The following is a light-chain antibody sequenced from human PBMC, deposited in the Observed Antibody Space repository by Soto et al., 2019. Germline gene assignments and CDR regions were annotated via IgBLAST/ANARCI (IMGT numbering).Light chain of an antibody. CDR2: GLT. CDR1: HSLXSN. J-gene: IGKJ5*01. CDR3: QQYSRAPSST. Sequence: TQSAATLFVAQGDGATLSCRASHSLXSNFVWYQQKPGQAPRLLTXGLTTRATGIPERFIGSGSGKAFTLTISRLEPEQFAVYYCQQYSRAPSSTFGQVTRLAIK. V-gene: IGKV3-20*01.